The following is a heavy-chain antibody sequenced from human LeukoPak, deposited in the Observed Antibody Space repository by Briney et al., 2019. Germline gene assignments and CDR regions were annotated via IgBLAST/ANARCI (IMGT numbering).Heavy chain of an antibody. Sequence: GASVKVSYNASVYTLTVHYMHWVPQAPGQGLEWMGWINGNTGDTRYAEKFQGRVTMTRGTSISTAYMELRSLTSDDSAVYYYARDGPVTSSYNWFDPWGQGTLVTASS. CDR1: VYTLTVHY. D-gene: IGHD4-17*01. J-gene: IGHJ5*02. CDR3: ARDGPVTSSYNWFDP. V-gene: IGHV1-2*02. CDR2: INGNTGDT.